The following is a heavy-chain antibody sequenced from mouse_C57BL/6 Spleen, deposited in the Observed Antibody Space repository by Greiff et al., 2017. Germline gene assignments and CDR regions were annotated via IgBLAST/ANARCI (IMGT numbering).Heavy chain of an antibody. CDR3: AREPPFTTVVATDYYAMDY. Sequence: VQLQQSGPGLVQPSQSLSITCTVSGFSLTSYGVHWVRQSPGKGLEWLGVIWSGGSTDYNAAFISRLSISKDNSKSQVFVKMISLQADDTAIYYCAREPPFTTVVATDYYAMDYWGQGTSVTVSS. D-gene: IGHD1-1*01. CDR2: IWSGGST. V-gene: IGHV2-2*01. CDR1: GFSLTSYG. J-gene: IGHJ4*01.